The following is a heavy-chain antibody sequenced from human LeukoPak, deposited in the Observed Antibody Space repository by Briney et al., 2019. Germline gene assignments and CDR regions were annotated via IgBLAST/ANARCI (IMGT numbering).Heavy chain of an antibody. CDR2: ALPFLGIA. CDR1: GGTFSRYA. Sequence: SSVNVSCKACGGTFSRYAIIWVRQAAGQGLEGVGRALPFLGIAHSEQKFQGRGTITADKSTSTAYMELGSLKSEDTAVYYCARAVYGDLYGIDYWGQGTLVTVSS. J-gene: IGHJ4*02. V-gene: IGHV1-69*04. D-gene: IGHD4-17*01. CDR3: ARAVYGDLYGIDY.